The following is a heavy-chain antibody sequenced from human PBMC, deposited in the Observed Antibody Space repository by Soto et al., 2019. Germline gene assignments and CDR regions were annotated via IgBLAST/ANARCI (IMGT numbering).Heavy chain of an antibody. D-gene: IGHD3-22*01. V-gene: IGHV3-33*01. CDR2: IWYDGSNK. CDR1: GFTFSSYG. Sequence: GGSLRLSCAASGFTFSSYGMHWVRQAPGKGLEWVAVIWYDGSNKYYADSVKGRFTISRDNSKNTLYLQMNSLRAEDTAVYYCARGEGHYYDSSGYYYFDYWGQGTLVTVSS. CDR3: ARGEGHYYDSSGYYYFDY. J-gene: IGHJ4*02.